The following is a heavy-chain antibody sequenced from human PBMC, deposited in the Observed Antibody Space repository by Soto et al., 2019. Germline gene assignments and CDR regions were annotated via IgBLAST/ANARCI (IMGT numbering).Heavy chain of an antibody. CDR1: GYTFTSYY. Sequence: GASVKVSCKASGYTFTSYYMHWVRQAPGQGLEWMGIINPSGGSTSYAQKFQGRVTMTRDTSTSTVYMELSSLRSEDTAVYYCARETHYYDSSGYYRVDYYYYGMDVWGQGTTVTV. D-gene: IGHD3-22*01. CDR3: ARETHYYDSSGYYRVDYYYYGMDV. J-gene: IGHJ6*02. CDR2: INPSGGST. V-gene: IGHV1-46*01.